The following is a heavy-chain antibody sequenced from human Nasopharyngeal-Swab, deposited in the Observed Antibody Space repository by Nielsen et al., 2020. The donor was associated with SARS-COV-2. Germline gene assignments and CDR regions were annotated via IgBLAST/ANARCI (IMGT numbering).Heavy chain of an antibody. Sequence: GESLKISCDVSGYRFSSYWIGWVRQMPGKGLEWMGIIYPGDSDTRYSPSFQGQVTISADKSISTAYLQWSSLKASDTAMYCCARLGSSWSDYFDYWGQGTLVTVSS. CDR2: IYPGDSDT. J-gene: IGHJ4*02. CDR3: ARLGSSWSDYFDY. CDR1: GYRFSSYW. D-gene: IGHD6-13*01. V-gene: IGHV5-51*01.